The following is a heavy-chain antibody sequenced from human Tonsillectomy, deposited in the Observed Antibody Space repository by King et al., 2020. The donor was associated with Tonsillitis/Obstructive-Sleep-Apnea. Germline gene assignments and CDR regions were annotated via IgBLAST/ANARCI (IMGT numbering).Heavy chain of an antibody. CDR3: ARARRSSSYFDY. J-gene: IGHJ4*02. V-gene: IGHV4-59*01. Sequence: QLQESGPGLVKPSETLSLTCTVSGGHISSYYWSWIRQPPGKGLEWIGYIYYSGSTNYNPSLKSRVTISVDTSKNQFSLKLSSVTAADTAVYYCARARRSSSYFDYWGQGTLVTVSS. D-gene: IGHD6-13*01. CDR2: IYYSGST. CDR1: GGHISSYY.